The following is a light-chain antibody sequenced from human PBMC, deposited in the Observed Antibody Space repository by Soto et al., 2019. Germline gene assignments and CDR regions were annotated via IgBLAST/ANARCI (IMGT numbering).Light chain of an antibody. J-gene: IGKJ1*01. CDR3: EQYGSSPRT. Sequence: EIVLTQSPGTLSLSPGEIATLSCRASQSVSSNYFAWYQQKPGQAPRLLIYGISIRATGIPDRFSGSGSGTDFTLTISRLEPEDFAVYYCEQYGSSPRTFGQGTKVDIK. CDR2: GIS. V-gene: IGKV3-20*01. CDR1: QSVSSNY.